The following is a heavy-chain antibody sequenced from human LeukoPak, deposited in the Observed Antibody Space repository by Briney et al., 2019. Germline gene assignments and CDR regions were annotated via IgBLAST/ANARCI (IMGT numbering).Heavy chain of an antibody. CDR3: ARDGIQLVSDPLDY. D-gene: IGHD5-18*01. CDR2: ISAYNGNA. CDR1: GYTFTSYG. Sequence: ASVKVSCKASGYTFTSYGISWVRQAPGQGLEWMGWISAYNGNANYAQKLQGRVTMTTDTSTSTAYMELRSLRSDDTAVYYCARDGIQLVSDPLDYWGQGTLVTVSS. J-gene: IGHJ4*02. V-gene: IGHV1-18*01.